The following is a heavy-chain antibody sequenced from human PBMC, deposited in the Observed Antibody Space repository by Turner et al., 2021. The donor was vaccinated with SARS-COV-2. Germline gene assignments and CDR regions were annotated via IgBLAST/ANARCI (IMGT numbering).Heavy chain of an antibody. Sequence: QVQLVESGGVLVQPGRSLRLSCAASGFTFSSYAMHWVRQAPGKGLEWVAVISYDGSNKYYADSVKGRFTISRDNSKNTLYLQMNSLRAEDTAVYYCARGDGYNEFDYWGQGTLVTVSS. V-gene: IGHV3-30-3*01. D-gene: IGHD5-12*01. J-gene: IGHJ4*02. CDR2: ISYDGSNK. CDR1: GFTFSSYA. CDR3: ARGDGYNEFDY.